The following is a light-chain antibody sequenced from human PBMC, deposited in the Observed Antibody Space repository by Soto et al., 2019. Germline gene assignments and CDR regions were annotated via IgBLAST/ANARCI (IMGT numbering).Light chain of an antibody. CDR2: AAS. Sequence: DIKMTQSPSSLSASVGDRVTITCRASQSISTYLNWYQQKPGKAPKLLISAASSLQGGVPSRFSGSGSGTDFTLTISSLQPEDFATYYCQQSYSTPFTFGPGTKVDIK. V-gene: IGKV1-39*01. CDR1: QSISTY. CDR3: QQSYSTPFT. J-gene: IGKJ3*01.